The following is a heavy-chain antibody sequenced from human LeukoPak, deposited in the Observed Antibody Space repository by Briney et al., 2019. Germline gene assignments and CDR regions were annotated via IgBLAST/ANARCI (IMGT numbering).Heavy chain of an antibody. CDR1: GGTFSSYA. CDR2: IIPIFGTA. D-gene: IGHD5-12*01. Sequence: SVKVSCKASGGTFSSYAISWVRQAPGQGLEWMGRIIPIFGTANYAQKFQGRVTITTDESKSTAYMQLSSLRSEDTAVYYCCAVVATIDTLYYFDYWGQGTLVTVSS. J-gene: IGHJ4*02. CDR3: CAVVATIDTLYYFDY. V-gene: IGHV1-69*05.